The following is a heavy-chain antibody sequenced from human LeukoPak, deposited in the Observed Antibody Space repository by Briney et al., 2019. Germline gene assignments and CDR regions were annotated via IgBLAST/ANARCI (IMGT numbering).Heavy chain of an antibody. CDR1: GFTFSSYS. CDR2: ISSSSSYI. CDR3: ARDECSSTSCSFDY. D-gene: IGHD2-2*01. V-gene: IGHV3-21*01. Sequence: GGSLRLSCAASGFTFSSYSMNWVRQAPGKGLEWVSSISSSSSYIYYADSVKGRFTISRDNAKNSLYLQMNSLRAEETAVYYCARDECSSTSCSFDYWGQGTLVTVSS. J-gene: IGHJ4*02.